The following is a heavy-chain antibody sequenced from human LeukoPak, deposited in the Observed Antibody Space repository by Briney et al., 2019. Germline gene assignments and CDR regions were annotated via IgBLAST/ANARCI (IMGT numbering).Heavy chain of an antibody. Sequence: SETLSLTCTVSGGSISSYYWSWIRQPAGKGLEWIGRIYTSGSTNYNPSLKSRVTMSVDTSKNQFSLKLSSVTAADTAVYYCARDGSEDSSSWYTVFDYWGQGTLVTVSS. V-gene: IGHV4-4*07. CDR3: ARDGSEDSSSWYTVFDY. CDR2: IYTSGST. D-gene: IGHD6-13*01. J-gene: IGHJ4*02. CDR1: GGSISSYY.